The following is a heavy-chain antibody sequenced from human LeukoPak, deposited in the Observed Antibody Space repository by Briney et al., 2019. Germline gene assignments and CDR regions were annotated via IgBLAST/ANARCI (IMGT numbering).Heavy chain of an antibody. CDR3: AKDHSNALLRFGEVIRKTRDGYFDY. CDR1: GLTFSSYG. CDR2: INWNGSST. Sequence: GGSLRLSCAASGLTFSSYGMSWVRQAPGKGLEWVSGINWNGSSTNYADSVKGRFTISRDNAKNSLYLQMNSLRAEDTAVYYCAKDHSNALLRFGEVIRKTRDGYFDYWGQGTLVTVSS. D-gene: IGHD3-10*01. V-gene: IGHV3-20*04. J-gene: IGHJ4*02.